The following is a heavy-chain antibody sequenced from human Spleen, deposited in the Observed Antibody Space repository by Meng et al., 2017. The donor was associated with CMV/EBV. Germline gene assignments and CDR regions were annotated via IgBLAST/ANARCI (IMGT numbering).Heavy chain of an antibody. V-gene: IGHV3-23*01. D-gene: IGHD2-15*01. CDR2: ISGDSGTT. CDR1: GFNFNISS. CDR3: ARTLGYCSGGSCYSDEGDY. J-gene: IGHJ4*02. Sequence: GESLKISCAASGFNFNISSINWVRQPPGKGLEWLSYISGDSGTTYYADSVKGRFTISRDNSKNTLYLQMNSLRAEDTAVYYCARTLGYCSGGSCYSDEGDYWGQGTLVTVSS.